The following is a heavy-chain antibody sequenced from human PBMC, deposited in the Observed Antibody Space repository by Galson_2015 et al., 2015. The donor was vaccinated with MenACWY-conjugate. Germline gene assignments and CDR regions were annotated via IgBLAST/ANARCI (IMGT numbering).Heavy chain of an antibody. CDR2: IYWDDDK. CDR3: AQGDVFDI. J-gene: IGHJ3*02. Sequence: PALGEPTHTLTLTCPLSGVPLSPSGGGGGWIRQPPGKALGWLALIYWDDDKRYSPSLKSRLTITKDTSKNQEVLTMTNMDPVDTATYYCAQGDVFDIWGQGTLVTVSS. V-gene: IGHV2-5*02. CDR1: GVPLSPSGGG.